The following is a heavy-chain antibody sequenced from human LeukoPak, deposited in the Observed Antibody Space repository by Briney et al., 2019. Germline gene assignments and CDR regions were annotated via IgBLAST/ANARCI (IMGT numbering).Heavy chain of an antibody. CDR3: ARQSSGWYYFDY. CDR2: IYYSGSA. D-gene: IGHD6-19*01. J-gene: IGHJ4*02. Sequence: SETLSLTCTVSGGSISSYYWSWIRQPPGKGLEWIGYIYYSGSANYNPSLKSRVTISVETSKNQFSLKLSSVTAADTAVYYCARQSSGWYYFDYWGQGTLVTVSS. CDR1: GGSISSYY. V-gene: IGHV4-59*08.